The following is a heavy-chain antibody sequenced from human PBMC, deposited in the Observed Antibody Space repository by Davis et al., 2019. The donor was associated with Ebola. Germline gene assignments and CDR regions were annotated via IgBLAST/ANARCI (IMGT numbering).Heavy chain of an antibody. CDR2: ISSSSSYI. CDR3: ARGRDYVWGSYRWNY. CDR1: GFTFSSYS. Sequence: GESLKISCAASGFTFSSYSINWVRQAPGKGLEWVSSISSSSSYIYYADSVKGRFTISRDNAKNSLYLQMNSLRAEDTAVYYCARGRDYVWGSYRWNYWGQGTLVTVSS. J-gene: IGHJ4*02. D-gene: IGHD3-16*02. V-gene: IGHV3-21*01.